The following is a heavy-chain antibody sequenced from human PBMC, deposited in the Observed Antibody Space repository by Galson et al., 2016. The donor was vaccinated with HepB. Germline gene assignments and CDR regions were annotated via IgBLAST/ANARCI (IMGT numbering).Heavy chain of an antibody. V-gene: IGHV1-46*01. Sequence: SVKVSCKASGYTFTRYYMQWMRQAPGQGLELMAIIYPSGDTTDYAPKFQGRVTMTRDKSTGTAYMELSSLRSEDTAVYYCATGDRGYYFDYWGQGTLVTVSS. J-gene: IGHJ4*02. D-gene: IGHD7-27*01. CDR3: ATGDRGYYFDY. CDR1: GYTFTRYY. CDR2: IYPSGDTT.